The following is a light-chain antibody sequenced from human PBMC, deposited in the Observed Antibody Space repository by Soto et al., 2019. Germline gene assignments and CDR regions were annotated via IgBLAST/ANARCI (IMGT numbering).Light chain of an antibody. CDR2: AAS. V-gene: IGKV1-5*01. CDR1: QSVSGW. J-gene: IGKJ5*01. CDR3: QQYYNFPT. Sequence: DIQMTQSPSTLSASVGDTVTVTCRASQSVSGWLAWYQQKPGEAPKLLIYAASSLQNGVPSRFSGSGSGTDFTLTISSLQPDDFATYYCQQYYNFPTFGQGTRLEIK.